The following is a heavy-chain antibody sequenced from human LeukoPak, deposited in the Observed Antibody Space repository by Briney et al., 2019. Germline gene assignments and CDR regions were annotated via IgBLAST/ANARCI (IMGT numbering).Heavy chain of an antibody. D-gene: IGHD2-15*01. CDR2: IYTGETT. CDR3: AKDRGYCSGGSCYSTGY. Sequence: GGSLRLSCAASGFTVSSKYMSWVRQAPGKGLEWVSVIYTGETTYYADSVKGRFTISRDNSKNTLYLQMNSLRAEDTAVYYCAKDRGYCSGGSCYSTGYWGQGTLVTVSS. V-gene: IGHV3-53*01. CDR1: GFTVSSKY. J-gene: IGHJ4*02.